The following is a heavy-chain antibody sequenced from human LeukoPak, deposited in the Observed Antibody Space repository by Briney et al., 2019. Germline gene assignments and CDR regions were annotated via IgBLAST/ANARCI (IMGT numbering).Heavy chain of an antibody. CDR1: GFTFSIYW. V-gene: IGHV3-7*02. CDR2: RKQVGSEK. D-gene: IGHD5-18*01. J-gene: IGHJ4*02. Sequence: PGGSLRLSCAASGFTFSIYWMSWVRQAPGEGQMWVANRKQVGSEKYYVDPVKGRFTISRDNAKNSLYLQMNSLRAEDTAVYYCNAGGYSYDYWGQGTLVTVSS. CDR3: NAGGYSYDY.